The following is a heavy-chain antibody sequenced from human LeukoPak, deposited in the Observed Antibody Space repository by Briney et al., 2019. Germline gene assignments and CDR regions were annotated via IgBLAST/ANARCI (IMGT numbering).Heavy chain of an antibody. J-gene: IGHJ4*02. CDR3: ASRNSPYYYFDY. Sequence: GGSLRLSRAASGFTFSDYFMSWIRQAPGKGLEWVSYISTSGSTIYYAHSVKGRFTISRDNAKNSLYLQMNRLRAEDTAVYYCASRNSPYYYFDYWGQGTLVTVSS. D-gene: IGHD1-14*01. V-gene: IGHV3-11*04. CDR1: GFTFSDYF. CDR2: ISTSGSTI.